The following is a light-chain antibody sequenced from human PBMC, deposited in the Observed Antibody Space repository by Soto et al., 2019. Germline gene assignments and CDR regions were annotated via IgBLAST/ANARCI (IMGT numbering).Light chain of an antibody. CDR1: NSNIGRYS. CDR3: AAWDDNLNGPL. Sequence: QSVLTQPPSLSGTPGQRVTISCSGSNSNIGRYSVNWYQHFPGTAPKILIYSDDERPAGVPYRFSSSKSGTSASLAISGLQSEDEDEYYCAAWDDNLNGPLFGGGTKLTVL. V-gene: IGLV1-44*01. J-gene: IGLJ3*02. CDR2: SDD.